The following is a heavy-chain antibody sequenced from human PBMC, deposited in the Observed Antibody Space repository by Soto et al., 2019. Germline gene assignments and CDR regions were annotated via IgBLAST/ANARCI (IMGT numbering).Heavy chain of an antibody. CDR2: IIPIFGTA. CDR3: ARGGGNVGTPSGSKPWEDYYYYYGMDV. V-gene: IGHV1-69*06. CDR1: GGTFSSYA. J-gene: IGHJ6*02. D-gene: IGHD1-26*01. Sequence: QVQLVQPGAEVKKPGSSVKVSCKASGGTFSSYAISWVRQAPGQGLEWMGGIIPIFGTANYAQKFQGRVTITADRCTSTAERELSSLRSEDTAVYYCARGGGNVGTPSGSKPWEDYYYYYGMDVWGQGTTVTVSS.